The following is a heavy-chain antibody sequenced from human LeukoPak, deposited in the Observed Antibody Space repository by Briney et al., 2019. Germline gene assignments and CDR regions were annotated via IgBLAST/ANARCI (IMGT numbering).Heavy chain of an antibody. Sequence: GGSLRLSCAASGFTVSANYMTWVRQAPGKGLEWVSVVYSGGSTYYADSMKGRFTISRDNSKNSLYLQMNSLRTEDTALYYCACAKEIRGGFLDYWGQGTLVTVSS. CDR2: VYSGGST. CDR3: ACAKEIRGGFLDY. D-gene: IGHD3-10*01. V-gene: IGHV3-53*05. CDR1: GFTVSANY. J-gene: IGHJ4*02.